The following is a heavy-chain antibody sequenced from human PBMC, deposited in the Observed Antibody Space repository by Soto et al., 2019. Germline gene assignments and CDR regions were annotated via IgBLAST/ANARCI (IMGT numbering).Heavy chain of an antibody. CDR3: ARVVFGESSIDY. V-gene: IGHV4-61*08. CDR1: GGSISSGGYS. J-gene: IGHJ4*02. CDR2: IYYSGST. D-gene: IGHD3-10*02. Sequence: SETLSLTCAVSGGSISSGGYSWSWIRQPPGKGLEWIGYIYYSGSTNYNPSLKSRVTISVDTSKNQFSLKLSSVTAADTAVYYCARVVFGESSIDYWGQGTLVTVSS.